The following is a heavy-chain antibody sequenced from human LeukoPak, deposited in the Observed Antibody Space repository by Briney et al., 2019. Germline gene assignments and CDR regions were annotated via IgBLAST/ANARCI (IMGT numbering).Heavy chain of an antibody. CDR2: ISSSGSTI. J-gene: IGHJ4*02. Sequence: GGSLRLSCAASGFTFSSYEMNWVRQAPGKGLEWVSYISSSGSTIYYADSVKGRFTISRDNAKNSLYLQMNSLRAEDTAVYYCARSRDDSSAFGYWGQGTLVTVSS. CDR1: GFTFSSYE. CDR3: ARSRDDSSAFGY. V-gene: IGHV3-48*03. D-gene: IGHD3-22*01.